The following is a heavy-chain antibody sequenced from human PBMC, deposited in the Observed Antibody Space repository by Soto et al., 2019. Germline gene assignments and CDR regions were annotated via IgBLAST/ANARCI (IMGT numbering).Heavy chain of an antibody. V-gene: IGHV4-30-4*01. D-gene: IGHD6-13*01. CDR3: ATEIAATGRWIDY. J-gene: IGHJ4*02. CDR2: IHYSGST. CDR1: GGSISNGNYY. Sequence: PSETLSLTCTVSGGSISNGNYYWSWIRQPPGKGLEWIGYIHYSGSTYYNPSLKSRVTISLDTSKNQFSLKLSSVTAADTAVYYCATEIAATGRWIDYWGQGTLVTVSS.